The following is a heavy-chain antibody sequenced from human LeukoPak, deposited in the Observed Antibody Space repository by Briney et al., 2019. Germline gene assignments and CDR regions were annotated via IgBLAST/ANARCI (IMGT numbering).Heavy chain of an antibody. D-gene: IGHD2-21*02. CDR2: IIPIFGIA. CDR1: GGTFSSYA. J-gene: IGHJ4*02. Sequence: SVKVSCKASGGTFSSYAISWVRQAPGQGLEWMGRIIPIFGIANYAQKFQGRVTITADKSTSTAYMELSSLRSEDTAVYYCARDTLAYCGGDCYSKDDYRGQGTLVTVSS. CDR3: ARDTLAYCGGDCYSKDDY. V-gene: IGHV1-69*04.